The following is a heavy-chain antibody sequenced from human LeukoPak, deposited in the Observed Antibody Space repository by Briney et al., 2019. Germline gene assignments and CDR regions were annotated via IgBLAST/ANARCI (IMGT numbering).Heavy chain of an antibody. D-gene: IGHD2-2*01. CDR3: ASQVVPAALSDY. V-gene: IGHV3-30*02. Sequence: GGSLRLSCAASGFTFSSYDMHWVRQAPGKGLEWVTFIRYDGSNKYYADCVKGRFTISRDNSKNTLYLQMNSLRAEDTAVYHCASQVVPAALSDYWGQGTLVTVSS. J-gene: IGHJ4*02. CDR2: IRYDGSNK. CDR1: GFTFSSYD.